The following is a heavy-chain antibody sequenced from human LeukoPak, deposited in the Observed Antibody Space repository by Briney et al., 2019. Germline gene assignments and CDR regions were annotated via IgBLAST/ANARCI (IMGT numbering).Heavy chain of an antibody. CDR3: ARDPYSSSWSPP. CDR2: INPNSGGT. J-gene: IGHJ5*02. V-gene: IGHV1-2*02. D-gene: IGHD6-13*01. Sequence: ASVKVSCKASGYTFTGYYMHWVRQAPGQGLEWMGWINPNSGGTNYAQKFQGRVTMTRDTSISTAYMELSRLRSDDTAVYYCARDPYSSSWSPPWGQGTLVTVSS. CDR1: GYTFTGYY.